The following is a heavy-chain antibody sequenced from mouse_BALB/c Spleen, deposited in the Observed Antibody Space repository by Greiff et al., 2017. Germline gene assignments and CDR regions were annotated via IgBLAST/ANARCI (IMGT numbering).Heavy chain of an antibody. CDR1: GYTFTDYN. CDR3: ARLTTVVAPDFDY. J-gene: IGHJ2*01. V-gene: IGHV1-18*01. Sequence: VQLQQSGPELVKPGASVKIPCKASGYTFTDYNMDWVKQSHGKSLEWIGDINPNNGGTIYNQKFKDKATLTVDKSSSTAYMELRSLTSEDTAVYYGARLTTVVAPDFDYWGQGTTLTVSS. D-gene: IGHD1-1*01. CDR2: INPNNGGT.